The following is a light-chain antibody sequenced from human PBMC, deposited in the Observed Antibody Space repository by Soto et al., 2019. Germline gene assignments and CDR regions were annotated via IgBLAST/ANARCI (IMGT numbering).Light chain of an antibody. J-gene: IGLJ1*01. CDR1: SSDVGGYDY. CDR3: SSYRSSSTLYV. CDR2: EVS. Sequence: QSALTQPASVSGSPGQSITISCAGTSSDVGGYDYVSWYQQHPGKAPTLIIYEVSYRPSGISNRFSGSKSANTASLTISGLQADDEADYYCSSYRSSSTLYVFGTGTKLTVL. V-gene: IGLV2-14*01.